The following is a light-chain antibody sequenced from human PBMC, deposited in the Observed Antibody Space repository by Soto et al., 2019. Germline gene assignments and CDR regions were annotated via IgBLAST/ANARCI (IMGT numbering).Light chain of an antibody. CDR2: WAS. CDR1: QSVLYSSNNKNY. CDR3: QQYYSTYT. V-gene: IGKV4-1*01. Sequence: DIVMTQSPDSLAVSLGERATINCKSSQSVLYSSNNKNYLAWYQQKPGQPPKLLIYWASTRESGVPDRFSGSGSGTDFTLTISRLQAEDVAVYYCQQYYSTYTFGQVTKLEIK. J-gene: IGKJ2*01.